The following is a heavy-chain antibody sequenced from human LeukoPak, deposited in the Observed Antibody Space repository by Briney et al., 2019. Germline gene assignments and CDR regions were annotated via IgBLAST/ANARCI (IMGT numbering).Heavy chain of an antibody. CDR2: MSFDGTNK. D-gene: IGHD2-21*02. V-gene: IGHV3-30*04. CDR3: ARANCGGDCQHSMYYFDF. J-gene: IGHJ4*02. CDR1: GFTFSSYA. Sequence: GGSLRLSCAASGFTFSSYAMHWVRQAPGKGLGCVAIMSFDGTNKYYADSVKGRFTISRDNSKNTLHLQMNSLRAEDTAVYYCARANCGGDCQHSMYYFDFWGQGTLVTVSS.